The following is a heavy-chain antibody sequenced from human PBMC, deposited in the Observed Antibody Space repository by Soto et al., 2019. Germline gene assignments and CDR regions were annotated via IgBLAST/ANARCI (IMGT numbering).Heavy chain of an antibody. D-gene: IGHD2-21*01. CDR2: IHSDASVQ. CDR1: GFTFSGFW. CDR3: ARVPNQQAIGPFFDK. J-gene: IGHJ4*02. V-gene: IGHV3-74*01. Sequence: GGSLRLSCAASGFTFSGFWMHSVRQAPGKGLLWVSRIHSDASVQAYAACVQGRFTISRDNATKMLFLQMNSLRAEDTAVYYCARVPNQQAIGPFFDKWGQGTQVTVSS.